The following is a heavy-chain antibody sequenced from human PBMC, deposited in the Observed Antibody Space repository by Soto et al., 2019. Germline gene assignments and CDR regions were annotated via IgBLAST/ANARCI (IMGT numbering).Heavy chain of an antibody. Sequence: GASVKVSCKAPRDTFTSYYINWVRQAPGQGLEWMGVINPHGGSTAYAQKFKGRVTLTRDTSASTFYMEVSSLTSEDTAMDYCARSSGGNFGIIIEGTNWFAPWGQGTLVTVSS. J-gene: IGHJ5*02. D-gene: IGHD1-26*01. CDR3: ARSSGGNFGIIIEGTNWFAP. V-gene: IGHV1-46*01. CDR2: INPHGGST. CDR1: RDTFTSYY.